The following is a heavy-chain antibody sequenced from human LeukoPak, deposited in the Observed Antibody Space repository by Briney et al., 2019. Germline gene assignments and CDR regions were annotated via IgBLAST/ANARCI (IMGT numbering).Heavy chain of an antibody. CDR3: ARDEIDLGGNSPGDY. V-gene: IGHV3-30-3*01. D-gene: IGHD4-23*01. CDR1: GFTFSSYA. J-gene: IGHJ4*02. Sequence: GGSLRLSCAASGFTFSSYAMHWVRQAPGKGLEWVAVISYDGSNKYYADSVKGRFTISRDNSKNTLYLQMNSLRAEDTAVYYCARDEIDLGGNSPGDYWGQGTLVTVSS. CDR2: ISYDGSNK.